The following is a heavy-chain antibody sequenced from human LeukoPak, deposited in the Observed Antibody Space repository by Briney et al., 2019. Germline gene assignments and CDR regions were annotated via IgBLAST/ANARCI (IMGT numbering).Heavy chain of an antibody. J-gene: IGHJ4*02. V-gene: IGHV1-69*05. CDR1: GGTFSSYA. D-gene: IGHD3-22*01. CDR2: IIPIFGTA. CDR3: ARLGRYYYDSSGYYHKYFDY. Sequence: GASVKVSCKASGGTFSSYAISWVRQAPGQGLEWMGGIIPIFGTANYAQKFQGRVTITTDESTSTAYMELSSLGSEDTAVYYCARLGRYYYDSSGYYHKYFDYWGQGTLVTVSS.